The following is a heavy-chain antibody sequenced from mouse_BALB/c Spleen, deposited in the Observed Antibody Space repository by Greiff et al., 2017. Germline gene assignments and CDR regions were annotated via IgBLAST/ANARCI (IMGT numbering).Heavy chain of an antibody. CDR3: ARGKYYYGDAWFAY. CDR1: GYTFTDYY. V-gene: IGHV1-19*01. D-gene: IGHD1-2*01. J-gene: IGHJ3*01. CDR2: VNPYNGGT. Sequence: QLQESGPELVKPGASVKMSCKASGYTFTDYYMDWVKQSHGESFEWIGRVNPYNGGTSYNQKFKGKATLTVDKSSSTAYMELNSLTSEDSAVYYCARGKYYYGDAWFAYWGQGTLVTVSA.